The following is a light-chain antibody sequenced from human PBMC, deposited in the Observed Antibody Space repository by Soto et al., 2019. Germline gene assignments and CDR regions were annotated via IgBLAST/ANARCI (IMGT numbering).Light chain of an antibody. V-gene: IGLV1-51*01. Sequence: QSVLTQPPSVSAAPGQRVTISCSGSGSNIGNNYVSWYQQLPGTAPKLLICDNDKRPSGIPDRFSGSKSGTSATLGITGLQTGDEADYYCGTWDGSLRTGVSGTGTKVTVL. CDR1: GSNIGNNY. CDR3: GTWDGSLRTGV. J-gene: IGLJ1*01. CDR2: DND.